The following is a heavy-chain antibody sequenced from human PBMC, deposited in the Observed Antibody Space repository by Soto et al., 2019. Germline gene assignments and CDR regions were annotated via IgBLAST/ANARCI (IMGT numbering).Heavy chain of an antibody. CDR3: ARHVPAAGYYYGMDV. D-gene: IGHD2-2*01. V-gene: IGHV1-69*12. CDR2: IIPIFGTA. Sequence: QVQLVQSGAEVKKPGSSVKVSCKASGGTFSSYAISWVRQAPGQGLEWMGGIIPIFGTANYAQKFQGRVTITADEATSAAYMEMSSLRSEDTAVYYCARHVPAAGYYYGMDVWGQGTTVTVSS. J-gene: IGHJ6*02. CDR1: GGTFSSYA.